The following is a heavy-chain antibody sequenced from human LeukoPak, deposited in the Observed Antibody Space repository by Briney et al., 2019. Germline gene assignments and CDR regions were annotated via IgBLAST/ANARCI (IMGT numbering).Heavy chain of an antibody. J-gene: IGHJ4*02. CDR1: GGTFSSYA. D-gene: IGHD1-1*01. CDR2: IIPIFGTA. Sequence: PVASVKVSCKASGGTFSSYAISWVRQAPGQGLEWMGGIIPIFGTANYAQKFQGRVTITADESTSTAYMELSSLRSEDTAVYYCARGYGRHGLVGYWGQGTLVTVSS. V-gene: IGHV1-69*13. CDR3: ARGYGRHGLVGY.